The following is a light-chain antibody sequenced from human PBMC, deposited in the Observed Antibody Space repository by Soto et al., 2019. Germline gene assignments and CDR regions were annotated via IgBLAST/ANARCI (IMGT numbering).Light chain of an antibody. CDR1: QSVSSN. Sequence: EIVMTQSPVTLSVSPGERATLSCRASQSVSSNVAWYQQKPGQAPRLLIYQTSARATGIPGRFSGSGSGTDFTLTISSLQSEDFAVYYCQQYNNWPPITFGQGTRLEIK. J-gene: IGKJ5*01. CDR2: QTS. V-gene: IGKV3-15*01. CDR3: QQYNNWPPIT.